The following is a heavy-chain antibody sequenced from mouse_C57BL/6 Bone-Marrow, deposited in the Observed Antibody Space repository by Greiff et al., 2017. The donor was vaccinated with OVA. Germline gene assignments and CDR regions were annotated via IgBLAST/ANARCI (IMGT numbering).Heavy chain of an antibody. CDR2: INPNNGGT. CDR1: GYTFTDYN. V-gene: IGHV1-18*01. CDR3: ARERDYYGSSYGYFDV. D-gene: IGHD1-1*01. Sequence: EVKLQESGPELVKPGASVKIPCKASGYTFTDYNMDWVKQSHGKSLEWIGDINPNNGGTIYNQKFKGKATLTVDKSSSTAYMELRSLTSEDTAVYYCARERDYYGSSYGYFDVWGTGTTVTGSS. J-gene: IGHJ1*03.